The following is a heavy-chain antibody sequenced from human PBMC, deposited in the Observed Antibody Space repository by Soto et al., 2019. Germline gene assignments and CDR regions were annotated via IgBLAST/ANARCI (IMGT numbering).Heavy chain of an antibody. J-gene: IGHJ5*02. CDR2: IWYDGSNK. D-gene: IGHD3-22*01. CDR3: ARDLLFHDSSGYYYAP. CDR1: GFTFSSYG. Sequence: QVQLVESGGGVVQPGRSLRLSCAASGFTFSSYGMHWVRQAPGKGLEWVAVIWYDGSNKYYADSVKGRFTISRDSSKNTLYLQMNSLRAEDTAVYYCARDLLFHDSSGYYYAPWGQGTLVTVSS. V-gene: IGHV3-33*01.